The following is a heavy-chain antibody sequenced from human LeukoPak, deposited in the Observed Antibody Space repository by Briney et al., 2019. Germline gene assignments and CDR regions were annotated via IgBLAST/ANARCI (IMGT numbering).Heavy chain of an antibody. CDR2: ISYDGSNE. J-gene: IGHJ4*02. Sequence: PGRSLRLSCVASGFTFSTYGMHWVRQAPGKGLEWVAVISYDGSNEYYADSVKGRFTISRDNSKNTLYLQMSSLRAEDTAVYYCAKEFNRGLPDYWGQGTLVTVPS. V-gene: IGHV3-30*18. CDR1: GFTFSTYG. D-gene: IGHD2-21*01. CDR3: AKEFNRGLPDY.